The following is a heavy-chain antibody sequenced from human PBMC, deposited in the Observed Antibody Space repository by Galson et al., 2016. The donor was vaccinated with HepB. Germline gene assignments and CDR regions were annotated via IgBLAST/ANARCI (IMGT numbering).Heavy chain of an antibody. V-gene: IGHV4-38-2*01. CDR3: ARVIIERATKSLNWFDP. J-gene: IGHJ5*02. CDR1: GYSISNTYY. Sequence: SETLSLTCAVSGYSISNTYYWAWLRQPPGKGLEWIGDVYHSGINYYNPSLKSRVTISLDTFKNQFSLKLSSVTAADTAVYYCARVIIERATKSLNWFDPWGQGTLVTVSS. CDR2: VYHSGIN. D-gene: IGHD5-24*01.